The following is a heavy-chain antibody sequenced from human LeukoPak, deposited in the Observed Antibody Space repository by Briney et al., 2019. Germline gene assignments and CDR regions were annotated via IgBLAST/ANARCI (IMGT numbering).Heavy chain of an antibody. J-gene: IGHJ6*02. V-gene: IGHV3-48*02. CDR2: ISSSSSTI. D-gene: IGHD4-17*01. Sequence: PGGSLRLSCAASGFTFRTYSMNWVRQDPGKGLEWVSYISSSSSTIHYADSVRGRFTISRDNAKNSLYLQINSPRDEDTAVYYCARAFYGDYGMDVWGQGTTVTVSS. CDR1: GFTFRTYS. CDR3: ARAFYGDYGMDV.